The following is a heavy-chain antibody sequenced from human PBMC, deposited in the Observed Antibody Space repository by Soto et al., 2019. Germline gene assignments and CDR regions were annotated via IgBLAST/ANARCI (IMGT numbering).Heavy chain of an antibody. J-gene: IGHJ6*02. CDR1: GYTFTSYY. Sequence: ASVKVSCKASGYTFTSYYMHWVRQAPGQGLEWMGWINPNSGGTNYAQKFQGWVTMTRDTSISTAYMELSRLRSDDTAVYYCARDLYCLDILTGYPPRYYYYGMDVWGQGTTVTVS. CDR3: ARDLYCLDILTGYPPRYYYYGMDV. D-gene: IGHD3-9*01. CDR2: INPNSGGT. V-gene: IGHV1-2*04.